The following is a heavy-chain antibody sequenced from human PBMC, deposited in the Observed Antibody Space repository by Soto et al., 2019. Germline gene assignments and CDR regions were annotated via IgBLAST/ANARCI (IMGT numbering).Heavy chain of an antibody. CDR2: ISSTVSST. J-gene: IGHJ4*02. V-gene: IGHV3-48*03. D-gene: IGHD1-1*01. Sequence: GGSLRLSCAASGFTFINYEINWVRQAPGKGLEWISYISSTVSSTYYADSVKGRFTISRDNAKASVYLQMNSLRAEDTAVYYCARDGTGTGKIYYFDYWGQGTLVTVSS. CDR1: GFTFINYE. CDR3: ARDGTGTGKIYYFDY.